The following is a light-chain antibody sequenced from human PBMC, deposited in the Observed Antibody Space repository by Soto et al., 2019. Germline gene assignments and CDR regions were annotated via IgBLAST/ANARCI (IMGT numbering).Light chain of an antibody. V-gene: IGKV3-20*01. CDR2: AAS. CDR1: RSLSSSY. J-gene: IGKJ2*01. CDR3: QQQGT. Sequence: EIVLTQSPGTLSFSPGERATLSCRASRSLSSSYVVWYQQKPGQAPRLLIYAASRRATGIPDRFSGSGAATEYTLTISRLEREDFAVYYCQQQGTFGQGTKLAIK.